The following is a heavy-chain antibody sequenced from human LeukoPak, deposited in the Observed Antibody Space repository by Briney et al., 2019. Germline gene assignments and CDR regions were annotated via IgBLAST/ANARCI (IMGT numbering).Heavy chain of an antibody. Sequence: SETLSLTCTVSGGSISSYYWSWIRQPPGKGLEWIGHIYYSGSTNYNPSLKSRVTISVDTSKNQFSLKLSSVTAADTAVYYCARARDSSSWAYYFDYWGQGTLVTVSS. CDR2: IYYSGST. V-gene: IGHV4-59*01. J-gene: IGHJ4*02. CDR3: ARARDSSSWAYYFDY. CDR1: GGSISSYY. D-gene: IGHD6-13*01.